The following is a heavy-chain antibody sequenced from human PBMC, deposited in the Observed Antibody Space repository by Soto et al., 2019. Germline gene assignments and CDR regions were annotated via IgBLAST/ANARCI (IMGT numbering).Heavy chain of an antibody. CDR1: GFTFSSYG. V-gene: IGHV3-30*18. CDR3: AKEASPPYYYDSSGYPIS. J-gene: IGHJ5*02. CDR2: ILYDGSNK. D-gene: IGHD3-22*01. Sequence: GGSLRLSCAASGFTFSSYGMHWVRQAPGKGLEWVAVILYDGSNKYYADSVKGRFTISRDNSKNTLYLQMNSLRAEDTAVYYCAKEASPPYYYDSSGYPISWGQGTLVTVSS.